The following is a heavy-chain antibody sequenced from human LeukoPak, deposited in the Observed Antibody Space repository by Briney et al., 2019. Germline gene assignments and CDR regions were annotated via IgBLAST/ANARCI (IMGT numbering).Heavy chain of an antibody. CDR3: ARVPDYGDYLFDY. V-gene: IGHV1-2*02. CDR2: INPNSGGT. Sequence: ASVKVSCKASHSNSAITWVRQAPGQGLEWMGWINPNSGGTNYAQKFQGRVTMTRDTSISTAYMELSRLRSDDTAVYYCARVPDYGDYLFDYWGQGTLVTVSS. J-gene: IGHJ4*02. D-gene: IGHD4-17*01. CDR1: HSNSA.